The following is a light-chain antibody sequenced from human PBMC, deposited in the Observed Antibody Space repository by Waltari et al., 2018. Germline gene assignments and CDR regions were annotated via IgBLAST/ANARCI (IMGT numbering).Light chain of an antibody. J-gene: IGLJ2*01. CDR1: ALPTQY. V-gene: IGLV3-25*03. Sequence: SYALTQPPSVSVSPGQTATITCSGDALPTQYVYCYQQRPGRAPVLVIYKDTERPSGIPERFSGSSSGTTVSLTLSGVQAEDEADYYCQTTDSSGIYSFGGGTKLTVL. CDR3: QTTDSSGIYS. CDR2: KDT.